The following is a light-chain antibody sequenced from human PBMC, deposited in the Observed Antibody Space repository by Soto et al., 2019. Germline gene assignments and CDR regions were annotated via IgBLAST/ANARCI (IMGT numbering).Light chain of an antibody. J-gene: IGKJ1*01. CDR3: QQYGSSGT. V-gene: IGKV3-20*01. CDR2: GAS. Sequence: EIVLTQSPGTLSLSPGERATLSCRASQSVSNNYLAWYQQKPGQAPRLLIYGASNRATGIPDRFIVSGSGTEFTLTISRLEPEDFAVDDCQQYGSSGTFGQGTKVDIK. CDR1: QSVSNNY.